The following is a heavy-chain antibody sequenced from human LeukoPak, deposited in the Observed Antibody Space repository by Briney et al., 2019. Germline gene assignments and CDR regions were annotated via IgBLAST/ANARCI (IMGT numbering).Heavy chain of an antibody. J-gene: IGHJ3*02. CDR1: GFTVSSNY. Sequence: PGGSLRLSCAASGFTVSSNYMSWVRQAPGKGLEWVSVIYSGGSTYYADSVKGRFTISRDNSKNTLYLQMNSLRAEDTAVYYCARRSLRNYDILTGPPYAFDIWGQGTMVTVSS. CDR3: ARRSLRNYDILTGPPYAFDI. CDR2: IYSGGST. D-gene: IGHD3-9*01. V-gene: IGHV3-66*01.